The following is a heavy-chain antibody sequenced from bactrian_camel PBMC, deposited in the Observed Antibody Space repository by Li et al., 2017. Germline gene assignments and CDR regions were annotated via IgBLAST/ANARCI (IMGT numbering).Heavy chain of an antibody. V-gene: IGHV3S53*01. J-gene: IGHJ6*01. D-gene: IGHD2*01. Sequence: HVQLVESGGGSVQAGGSLRLSCEAYGYMFSRGCMGWSRQDRGREREEIAKINSDSSISYTDSVKGRFTISQDSAKRTVFLQMSNLKPEDTPVYYCSASRRLYRLLRTCFGFGYWGQGTQVTVS. CDR1: GYMFSRGC. CDR2: INSDSSI. CDR3: SASRRLYRLLRTCFGFGY.